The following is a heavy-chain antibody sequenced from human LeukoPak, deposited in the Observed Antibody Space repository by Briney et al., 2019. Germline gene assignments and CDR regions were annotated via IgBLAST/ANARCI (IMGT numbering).Heavy chain of an antibody. D-gene: IGHD3-22*01. CDR3: ARVGYYDSSGYYSY. V-gene: IGHV1-69*13. CDR1: GGTFSSYA. J-gene: IGHJ4*02. CDR2: IIPIFGTA. Sequence: ASVKVSCKASGGTFSSYAISWVRQAPGQGLEWMGGIIPIFGTANYAQKFQGRVTITADESTSTAYMELSSLRSEDTAVYYCARVGYYDSSGYYSYWGQGTLVTVSS.